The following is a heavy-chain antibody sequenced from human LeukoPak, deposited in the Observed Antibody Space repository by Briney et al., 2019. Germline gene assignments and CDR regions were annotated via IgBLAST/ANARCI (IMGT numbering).Heavy chain of an antibody. Sequence: ASVKVSCKASGYTFTGYYIHWVRQAPGQGLEWMGWINPNSGGTKYAQKFQGRVTMTRDTSISTAYMELSSLTSDDTALYYCATDGAVAGTAYPEYWGQGTLSPSPQ. CDR1: GYTFTGYY. J-gene: IGHJ4*02. D-gene: IGHD6-19*01. CDR2: INPNSGGT. CDR3: ATDGAVAGTAYPEY. V-gene: IGHV1-2*02.